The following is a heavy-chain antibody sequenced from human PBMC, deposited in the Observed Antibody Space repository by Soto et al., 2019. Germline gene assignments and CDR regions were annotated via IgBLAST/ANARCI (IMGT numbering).Heavy chain of an antibody. CDR3: ARDCSNRSVGYYYGMDV. D-gene: IGHD3-10*02. Sequence: GGSLRLSCAASGFTFSSYAMHWVRQAPGKGLEWVAVISYDGSNKYYADSVKGRFTISRDNSKNTLYLQMNSLRAEDTAVYYCARDCSNRSVGYYYGMDVWGQGTTVTVSS. CDR1: GFTFSSYA. J-gene: IGHJ6*02. V-gene: IGHV3-30-3*01. CDR2: ISYDGSNK.